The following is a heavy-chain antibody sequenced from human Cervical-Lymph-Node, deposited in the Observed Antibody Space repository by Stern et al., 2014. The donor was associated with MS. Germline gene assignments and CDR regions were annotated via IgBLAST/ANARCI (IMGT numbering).Heavy chain of an antibody. CDR1: GGSISSSSYY. D-gene: IGHD3-10*01. J-gene: IGHJ4*02. CDR2: ISYSGRP. Sequence: QLQLQESGPGLVKPSETLSLTCTVSGGSISSSSYYWGWIRQPPGKGLGWIGRISYSGRPYYNPSLKSRVTISVDTSKTQFSLKLSSVTAADTAVYYCARPLEWFGGYWGQGTLVTVSS. V-gene: IGHV4-39*01. CDR3: ARPLEWFGGY.